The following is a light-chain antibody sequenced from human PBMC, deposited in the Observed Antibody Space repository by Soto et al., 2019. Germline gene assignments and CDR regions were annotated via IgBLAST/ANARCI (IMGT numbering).Light chain of an antibody. CDR1: QSLSIN. CDR2: GAS. J-gene: IGKJ1*01. Sequence: EIVMTQSPATLSVSPGERATLSCRASQSLSINLAWYQQKPGQAPRLLIYGASIRATGIPVRFSGSGSGTEFTLTISSLQSEDFAVYYCQQYNDWPRTFGQGTKVEIK. CDR3: QQYNDWPRT. V-gene: IGKV3-15*01.